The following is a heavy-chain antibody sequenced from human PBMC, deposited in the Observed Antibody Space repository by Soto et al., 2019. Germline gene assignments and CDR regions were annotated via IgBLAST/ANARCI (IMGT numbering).Heavy chain of an antibody. CDR2: IYYSGST. J-gene: IGHJ4*02. Sequence: SETLSLTCTVSGGSISSGGYYWSWIRQHPGKGLEWIGYIYYSGSTYYNPSLKSRVTISVDTSKNQFSLKLSSVTAADTAVYYCARAASTGIAAAGVAYWGQGTLVTVSS. D-gene: IGHD6-13*01. CDR3: ARAASTGIAAAGVAY. CDR1: GGSISSGGYY. V-gene: IGHV4-31*03.